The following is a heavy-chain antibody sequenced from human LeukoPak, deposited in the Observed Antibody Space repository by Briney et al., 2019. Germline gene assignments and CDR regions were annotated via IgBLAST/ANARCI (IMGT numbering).Heavy chain of an antibody. Sequence: PSETLSLTCTVSGGSISSYYWSWSRQPPGKGLEWIGYIYYSGSTNYNPSLKSRVTISVDTSKNQFSLKLSSVTAADTAVYYCASTPLRRSYYYDSSGYYSFDYWGQGTLVTVSS. CDR2: IYYSGST. J-gene: IGHJ4*02. CDR1: GGSISSYY. D-gene: IGHD3-22*01. CDR3: ASTPLRRSYYYDSSGYYSFDY. V-gene: IGHV4-59*01.